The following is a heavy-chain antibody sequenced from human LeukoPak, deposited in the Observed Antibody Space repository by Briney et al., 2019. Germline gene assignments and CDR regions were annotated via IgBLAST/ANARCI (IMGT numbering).Heavy chain of an antibody. Sequence: ASVKVSCKVSGYTLTELSMHWVRRAPGKGLEWMGGFDPEDGETIYAQKFQGRVTMAEDTSTDTAYMELSSLRSEDTAVYYCATEDPSGLEPLNAFDIWGQGTMVTVSS. CDR2: FDPEDGET. J-gene: IGHJ3*02. CDR1: GYTLTELS. CDR3: ATEDPSGLEPLNAFDI. V-gene: IGHV1-24*01. D-gene: IGHD3/OR15-3a*01.